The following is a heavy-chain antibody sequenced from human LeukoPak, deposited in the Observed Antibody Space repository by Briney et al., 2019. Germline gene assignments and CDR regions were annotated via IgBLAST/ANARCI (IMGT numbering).Heavy chain of an antibody. D-gene: IGHD1-1*01. V-gene: IGHV4-4*07. CDR2: IYTSGST. J-gene: IGHJ6*03. Sequence: SETLSLTCTVSGVSISSYCWSWIRQPAGKGLEWIGSIYTSGSTNYNPSLESRVTMSVDTCKNQFSLKLSSVTAADTAVYYCARGTRSRAYMDVWGKGTTVTVSS. CDR3: ARGTRSRAYMDV. CDR1: GVSISSYC.